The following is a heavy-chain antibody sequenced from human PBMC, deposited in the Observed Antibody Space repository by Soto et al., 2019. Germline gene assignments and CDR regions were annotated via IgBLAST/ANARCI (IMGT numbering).Heavy chain of an antibody. CDR1: GYTFTSYA. D-gene: IGHD6-19*01. CDR3: ASYSSGFYAFDY. Sequence: ASVKVSCKASGYTFTSYAMHWVHQAPGQRLEWMGWINAGNGNTKYSQKFQGRVTITRDTSASTAYMELSSLRSEDTAVYYCASYSSGFYAFDYWGQGTLVTVSS. J-gene: IGHJ4*02. CDR2: INAGNGNT. V-gene: IGHV1-3*01.